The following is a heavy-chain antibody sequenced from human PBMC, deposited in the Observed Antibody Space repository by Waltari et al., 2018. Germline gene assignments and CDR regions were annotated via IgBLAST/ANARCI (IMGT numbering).Heavy chain of an antibody. J-gene: IGHJ5*02. CDR3: ARAEWELPPYNWFDP. CDR2: IYYSGST. D-gene: IGHD1-26*01. V-gene: IGHV4-59*11. Sequence: QVQLQESGPGLVKPSETLSLTCSVSGGSISSHYWSWIRQPPGKGLEWIGYIYYSGSTNYNPSLKSRVTISVDTSKNQFSLKLSSVTAADTAVYYCARAEWELPPYNWFDPWGQGTLVTVSS. CDR1: GGSISSHY.